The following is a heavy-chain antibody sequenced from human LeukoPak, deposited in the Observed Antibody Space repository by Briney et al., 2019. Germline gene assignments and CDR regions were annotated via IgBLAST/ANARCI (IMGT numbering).Heavy chain of an antibody. CDR1: GFTFSSYW. V-gene: IGHV3-7*01. J-gene: IGHJ1*01. D-gene: IGHD6-19*01. CDR2: IKQDGSEK. CDR3: ARVPITLAGTKDAKYFQH. Sequence: GGSLRLSCAASGFTFSSYWMSWVRQAPGKGLEWVANIKQDGSEKYYVDSVKGRFTISRDNAKNTLYLQMNSLRAEDTAVYYCARVPITLAGTKDAKYFQHWGQGTLVTVSS.